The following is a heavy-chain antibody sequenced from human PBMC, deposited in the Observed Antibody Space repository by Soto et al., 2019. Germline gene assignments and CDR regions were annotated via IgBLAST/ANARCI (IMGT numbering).Heavy chain of an antibody. Sequence: QVQLQQWGAGLLKPSETLSLTCAVYGESFSDYYWTWIRQPPGKGPEWIGDINHNGGTNYNPSLKSRVTISVDTSKNQFSLRLISVTAADTAVYYCAKGRGIDWGQGTLVTVSS. J-gene: IGHJ4*02. D-gene: IGHD3-16*01. V-gene: IGHV4-34*02. CDR3: AKGRGID. CDR2: INHNGGT. CDR1: GESFSDYY.